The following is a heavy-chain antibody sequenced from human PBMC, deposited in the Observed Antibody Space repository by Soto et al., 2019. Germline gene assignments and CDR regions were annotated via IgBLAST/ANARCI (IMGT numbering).Heavy chain of an antibody. V-gene: IGHV1-2*02. Sequence: ASVKVSCKASGYTFTGYYMHWVRQAPGQGLEWMGWINPNNGGTNYAQKFQGRVTMTRDTSISTAYMELSRLRSDDTAVYYCAVAYYYYYGMDVWGQGTTVTVSS. CDR3: AVAYYYYYGMDV. CDR2: INPNNGGT. CDR1: GYTFTGYY. J-gene: IGHJ6*02.